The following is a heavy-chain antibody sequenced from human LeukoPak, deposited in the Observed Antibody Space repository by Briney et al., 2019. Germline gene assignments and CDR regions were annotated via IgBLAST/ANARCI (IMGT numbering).Heavy chain of an antibody. D-gene: IGHD5-12*01. CDR3: ARHGGESIVAMILHAFDI. V-gene: IGHV4-4*09. CDR1: GGSISSYY. J-gene: IGHJ3*02. CDR2: IYPSGTT. Sequence: SETLSLTCAVSGGSISSYYWSWIRQPPGTGLEWIGCIYPSGTTNYNPSLKSRVTISVDTSKNQFSLNLSSVTAADTAVYYCARHGGESIVAMILHAFDIWGQGTMVTVSS.